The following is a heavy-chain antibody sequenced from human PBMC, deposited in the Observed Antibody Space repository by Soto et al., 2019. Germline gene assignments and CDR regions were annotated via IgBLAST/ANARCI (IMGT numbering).Heavy chain of an antibody. J-gene: IGHJ4*02. V-gene: IGHV1-8*01. CDR3: AGEKVGTTGIDF. CDR1: GYTFTGYD. CDR2: MNPNSGNT. D-gene: IGHD1-26*01. Sequence: QAQLVQSGAEVKKPGASVKVSCKASGYTFTGYDINWVRQATGQGLEWMGWMNPNSGNTGYAQNCQGRVTMTRDNSTTPAYMELTSLRDDDSAVYYCAGEKVGTTGIDFWGQGTLVTVSS.